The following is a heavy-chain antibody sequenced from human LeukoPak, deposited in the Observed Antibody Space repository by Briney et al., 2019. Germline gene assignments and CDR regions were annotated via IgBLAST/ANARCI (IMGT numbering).Heavy chain of an antibody. J-gene: IGHJ4*02. Sequence: GGSLRLSCAASGFTFSDYYMGWIRQAPGKGLEWVAVISYDGSNKYYADSVKGRFTISRDNSKNTLYLQMNSLRAEDTAVYYCARDRDWNFGYWGQGTLVTVSS. V-gene: IGHV3-30-3*01. CDR2: ISYDGSNK. CDR1: GFTFSDYY. CDR3: ARDRDWNFGY. D-gene: IGHD1-7*01.